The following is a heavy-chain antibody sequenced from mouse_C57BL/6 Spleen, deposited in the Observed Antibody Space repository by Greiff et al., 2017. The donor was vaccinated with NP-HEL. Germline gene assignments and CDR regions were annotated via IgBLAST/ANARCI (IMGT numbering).Heavy chain of an antibody. CDR2: ISSGSSTI. CDR1: GFTFSDYG. Sequence: EVQLVESGGGLVKPGGSLKLSCAASGFTFSDYGMHWVRQAPEKGLEWVAYISSGSSTIYYADTVKGRFTISRDNAKNTLFLQMTRLRSEDTAMYYCARTGRGAMDYGGQGTSVTVSS. D-gene: IGHD3-3*01. J-gene: IGHJ4*01. CDR3: ARTGRGAMDY. V-gene: IGHV5-17*01.